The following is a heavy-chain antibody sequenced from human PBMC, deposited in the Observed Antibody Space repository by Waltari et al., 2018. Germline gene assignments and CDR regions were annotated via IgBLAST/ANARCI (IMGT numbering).Heavy chain of an antibody. CDR3: ATRHLLQGLVETAY. Sequence: QVQVLQSGAEVKKPGASVKLSCQVSGYHFTNFAVHWVRLAPGQKFEWLGWVNVGVGSTKTSQKFNDRLTFTKDTAATTVYMELRGLTSQDTAVYYCATRHLLQGLVETAYWGQGTQVNVST. CDR2: VNVGVGST. V-gene: IGHV1-3*01. D-gene: IGHD1-26*01. J-gene: IGHJ4*02. CDR1: GYHFTNFA.